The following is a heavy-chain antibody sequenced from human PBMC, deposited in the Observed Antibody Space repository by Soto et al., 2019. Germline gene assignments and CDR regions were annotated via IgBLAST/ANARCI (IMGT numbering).Heavy chain of an antibody. Sequence: GESLKISCKGSGYSFTSYWIGWVRQMPGKGLEWMGIIYPGDSDTRYSPSFQGQVTISADKSISTAYLQWSSLKASDTAMYYCARVSIAVAGPADFDYWGQGTLVTVSS. CDR3: ARVSIAVAGPADFDY. CDR1: GYSFTSYW. J-gene: IGHJ4*02. V-gene: IGHV5-51*01. CDR2: IYPGDSDT. D-gene: IGHD6-19*01.